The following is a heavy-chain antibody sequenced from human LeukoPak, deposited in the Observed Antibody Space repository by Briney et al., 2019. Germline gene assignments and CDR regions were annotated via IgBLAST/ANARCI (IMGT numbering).Heavy chain of an antibody. J-gene: IGHJ4*02. CDR3: ARVRELLPDY. CDR1: GGSFSGYY. CDR2: INHSGST. V-gene: IGHV4-34*01. Sequence: SETLSLTWAVYGGSFSGYYWSWIRQPPGKGLEWIGEINHSGSTNYNPSLKSRVTISVDTSKNQFSLKLSSVTAADTAVYHCARVRELLPDYWGQGTLVTVSS. D-gene: IGHD1-26*01.